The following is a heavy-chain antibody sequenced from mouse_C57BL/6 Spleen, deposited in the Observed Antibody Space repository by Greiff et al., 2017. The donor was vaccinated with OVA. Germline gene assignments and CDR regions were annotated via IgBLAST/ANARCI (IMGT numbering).Heavy chain of an antibody. V-gene: IGHV1-4*01. J-gene: IGHJ3*01. Sequence: VQVVESGAELARPGASVKMSCKASGYTFTSYTMHWVKQRPGQGLEWIGYINPSSGYTKYNQKFKDKATLTADKSSSTAYMQLSSLTSEDSAVYYCARKGVYGDYPAWFAYWGQGTLVTVSA. CDR2: INPSSGYT. CDR1: GYTFTSYT. CDR3: ARKGVYGDYPAWFAY. D-gene: IGHD2-13*01.